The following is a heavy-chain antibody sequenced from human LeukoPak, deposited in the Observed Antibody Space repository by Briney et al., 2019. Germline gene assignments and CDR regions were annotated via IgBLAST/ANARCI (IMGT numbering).Heavy chain of an antibody. J-gene: IGHJ4*02. CDR3: ARTNLDIVVVPAARPKNGKRKLYYFDY. CDR1: GFAFSNFA. D-gene: IGHD2-2*01. Sequence: GGSLRLSCAASGFAFSNFAMSWVRQAPGKGLEWVSAMSGSGYYTYYVESVKGRFTISRDNSKNTLYLQMNSLRAEDTAVYYCARTNLDIVVVPAARPKNGKRKLYYFDYWGQGTLVTVSS. V-gene: IGHV3-23*01. CDR2: MSGSGYYT.